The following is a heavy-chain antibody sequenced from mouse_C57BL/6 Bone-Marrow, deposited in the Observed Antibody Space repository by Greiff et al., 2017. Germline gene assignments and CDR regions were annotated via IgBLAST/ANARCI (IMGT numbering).Heavy chain of an antibody. CDR2: ISSGGSYT. V-gene: IGHV5-6*02. J-gene: IGHJ3*01. CDR3: AREGTRKAY. CDR1: GFTFSSYG. D-gene: IGHD1-3*01. Sequence: DVKLVESGGDLVKPGGSLKLSCAASGFTFSSYGMSWVRQTPDKRLEWVATISSGGSYTYYPDSVKGRVTITRDNAKHTLYLQMSSLKSEDTAMYYCAREGTRKAYWGQGTLVTVSA.